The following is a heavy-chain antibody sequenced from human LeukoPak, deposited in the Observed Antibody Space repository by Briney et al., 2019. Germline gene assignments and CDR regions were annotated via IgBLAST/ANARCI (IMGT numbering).Heavy chain of an antibody. CDR3: ARGVPTGIDYFDY. CDR1: GFTFSNYW. CDR2: IRQDGSDK. J-gene: IGHJ4*02. D-gene: IGHD1-1*01. Sequence: PGGSLRLSCAASGFTFSNYWMTWVRQVPGKGLELVANIRQDGSDKYYVDSVKGRFAISRDNAKNSLYLQMNSLRAEDTAVYYCARGVPTGIDYFDYWGQGTLVTVSS. V-gene: IGHV3-7*01.